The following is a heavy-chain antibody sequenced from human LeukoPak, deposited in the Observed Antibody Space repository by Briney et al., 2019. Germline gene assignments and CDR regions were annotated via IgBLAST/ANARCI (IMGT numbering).Heavy chain of an antibody. CDR3: ARHSVTEMIFGFDN. J-gene: IGHJ4*02. Sequence: SETLSLTCTVSGGSISTTRFYWGWIRQPPGKGLEWIGTIFYIGTTYYNPSLKSRVTMSVDRGRNHFSLQLTSVTAADTAVYYCARHSVTEMIFGFDNWGQGTLVTVPS. CDR1: GGSISTTRFY. V-gene: IGHV4-39*01. CDR2: IFYIGTT. D-gene: IGHD3/OR15-3a*01.